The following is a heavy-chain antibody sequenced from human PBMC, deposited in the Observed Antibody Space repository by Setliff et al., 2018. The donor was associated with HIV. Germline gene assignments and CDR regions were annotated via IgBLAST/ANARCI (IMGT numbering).Heavy chain of an antibody. CDR3: ARDYLYYNLYNGSPVYGMDV. CDR2: IRTKPYGGTT. Sequence: GGSLRLSCTASGFTFGDYALNWVRQAPGKGLEWVGFIRTKPYGGTTEYAASVKGRFTISRDDSKSIAYLQMNSLKTEDTAVCYCARDYLYYNLYNGSPVYGMDVWGQGTTVTVSS. CDR1: GFTFGDYA. D-gene: IGHD3-3*01. V-gene: IGHV3-49*04. J-gene: IGHJ6*02.